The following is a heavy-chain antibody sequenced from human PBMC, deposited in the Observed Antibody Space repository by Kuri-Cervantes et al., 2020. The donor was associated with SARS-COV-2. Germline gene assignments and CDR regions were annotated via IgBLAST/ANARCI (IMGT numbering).Heavy chain of an antibody. CDR1: GNSFPIYW. D-gene: IGHD1-26*01. Sequence: GAALMISCKASGNSFPIYWIGWVRKMSGKGLEWMGLIWPHDSETKYSPSFQGQVTMSVDKSITTAYQQWSSLKSSDTAMYYCVRFEDSVDLLRTWGQGTLVTVSS. J-gene: IGHJ5*02. V-gene: IGHV5-51*01. CDR2: IWPHDSET. CDR3: VRFEDSVDLLRT.